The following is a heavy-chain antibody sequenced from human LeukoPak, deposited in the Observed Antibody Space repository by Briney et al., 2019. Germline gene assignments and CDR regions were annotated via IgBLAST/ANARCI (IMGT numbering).Heavy chain of an antibody. CDR1: GGSISSSSYY. CDR2: IYYSGST. D-gene: IGHD2-2*01. J-gene: IGHJ4*02. CDR3: AGTDCSSTSYRDFDY. V-gene: IGHV4-39*01. Sequence: SETLSLTCTVSGGSISSSSYYWGWIRQPPGKGLEWIGSIYYSGSTYYNPSLKSRVTISVDTSKNQFSLKLSSVTAADTAVYYCAGTDCSSTSYRDFDYWGQGTLVTVSS.